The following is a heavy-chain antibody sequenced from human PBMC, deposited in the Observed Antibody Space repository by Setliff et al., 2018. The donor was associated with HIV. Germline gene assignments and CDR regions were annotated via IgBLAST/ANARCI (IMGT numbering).Heavy chain of an antibody. J-gene: IGHJ4*02. CDR3: AREVGDSSGYYYRNYYFDS. CDR1: GFTVSSNY. Sequence: GESLKLSCAASGFTVSSNYMSWVRQAPGKGLEWVSVIYRGGSTYYADSVRGRFTISRDNSKNTLYLQMNSLGAEDTAVYYCAREVGDSSGYYYRNYYFDSWGQGTLVTVSS. V-gene: IGHV3-53*01. CDR2: IYRGGST. D-gene: IGHD3-22*01.